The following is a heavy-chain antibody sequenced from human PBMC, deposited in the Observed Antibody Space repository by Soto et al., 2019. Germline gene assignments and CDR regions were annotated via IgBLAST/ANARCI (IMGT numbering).Heavy chain of an antibody. CDR1: GFSFRSDW. CDR2: TNQDGSEK. CDR3: SGGVGAAI. J-gene: IGHJ4*02. Sequence: EDQLVESGGGLVQPGGSLRLTCAVSGFSFRSDWMNWVRQAPGKGLEWVAHTNQDGSEKYYLDSVKGRFTIFRDNAKNALKLRMNSLRGEDTVGYNCSGGVGAAIWGQGTRVTVSS. D-gene: IGHD2-15*01. V-gene: IGHV3-7*03.